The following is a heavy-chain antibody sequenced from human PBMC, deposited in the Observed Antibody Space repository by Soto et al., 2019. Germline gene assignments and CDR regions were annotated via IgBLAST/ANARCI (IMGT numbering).Heavy chain of an antibody. CDR1: GGTFSSYA. CDR2: IIPIFGTA. V-gene: IGHV1-69*13. Sequence: SVKVSCKASGGTFSSYAISWVRQAPGQGLEWMGGIIPIFGTANYAQKFQGRVTITADESTSTAYMELSSLRSEDTAVYYCARDRKDDSSGPLDYWGQGTLVTVSS. J-gene: IGHJ4*02. D-gene: IGHD3-22*01. CDR3: ARDRKDDSSGPLDY.